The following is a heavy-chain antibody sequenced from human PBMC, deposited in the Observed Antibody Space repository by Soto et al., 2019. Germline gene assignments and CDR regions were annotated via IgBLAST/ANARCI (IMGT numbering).Heavy chain of an antibody. V-gene: IGHV3-53*01. D-gene: IGHD3-22*01. CDR1: GFTVSSNY. CDR2: IYSGGST. J-gene: IGHJ4*02. CDR3: ARVPRSGYYNY. Sequence: EVQLVESGGGLIQPGGSLRLSCAASGFTVSSNYMSWVRQAPGKGLEWVSVIYSGGSTYYADSVKSRFTISRDNSKITLYLQMNSLRAEATDVYYCARVPRSGYYNYWGQGTLVTVSS.